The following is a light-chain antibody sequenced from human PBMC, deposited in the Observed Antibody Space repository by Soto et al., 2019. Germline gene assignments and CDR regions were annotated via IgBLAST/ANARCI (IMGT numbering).Light chain of an antibody. CDR3: QQYDNWPPCT. V-gene: IGKV3-15*01. CDR2: DTS. CDR1: QSVSRF. Sequence: EIVMTQSPATLSVSPGERVTLSCRASQSVSRFLAWYQQRPGQAPRHLIYDTSSRATGVPARFSRSGSGTEFSLTISSLQSEDFAVYYCQQYDNWPPCTFGQGTKLEVK. J-gene: IGKJ2*02.